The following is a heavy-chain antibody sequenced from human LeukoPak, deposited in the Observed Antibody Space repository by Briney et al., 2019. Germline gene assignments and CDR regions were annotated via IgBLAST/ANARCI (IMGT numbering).Heavy chain of an antibody. D-gene: IGHD4-17*01. Sequence: PSETLSLTCTVSGGSISSSSYYWGWIRQPPGKGLEWIGSIYYSGSTYYNPSLKSRVTISVDTSKNQFSLKLSSVTAADTAVYYCARGEMTTVTTVGLGSWGQGTLVTVSS. CDR1: GGSISSSSYY. J-gene: IGHJ5*02. V-gene: IGHV4-39*07. CDR3: ARGEMTTVTTVGLGS. CDR2: IYYSGST.